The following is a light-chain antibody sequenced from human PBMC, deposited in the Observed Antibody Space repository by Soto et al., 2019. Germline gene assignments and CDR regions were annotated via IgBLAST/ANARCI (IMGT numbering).Light chain of an antibody. CDR1: QSVSSN. V-gene: IGKV3-15*01. Sequence: IVITQSPATLSVSPGERATLSCRASQSVSSNLAWYQQKPGHAPRLLIYGASTRATGIPARFSGSGSGTEFTLTISSLQSEDFAVYYCQQYNNWPRTFGQGTKVDIK. CDR3: QQYNNWPRT. J-gene: IGKJ1*01. CDR2: GAS.